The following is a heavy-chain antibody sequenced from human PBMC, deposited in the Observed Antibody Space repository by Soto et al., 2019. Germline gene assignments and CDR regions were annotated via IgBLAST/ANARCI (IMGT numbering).Heavy chain of an antibody. Sequence: SETLSLTCIVSGVSISSNYWSWIRQPPGKGLEWIGYIHYSGSTYYNPSLKSRVTISVDRSKNQFSLKLSSVTAADTAVYYCARVTYYYDSSGYPRRYYFDYWGQGTLVTVSS. CDR2: IHYSGST. CDR3: ARVTYYYDSSGYPRRYYFDY. CDR1: GVSISSNY. J-gene: IGHJ4*02. D-gene: IGHD3-22*01. V-gene: IGHV4-59*12.